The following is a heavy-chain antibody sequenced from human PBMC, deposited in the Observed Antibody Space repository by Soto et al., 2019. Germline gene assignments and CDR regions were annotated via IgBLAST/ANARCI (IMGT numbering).Heavy chain of an antibody. CDR1: GGSISSYY. V-gene: IGHV4-59*08. D-gene: IGHD3-22*01. Sequence: PSETLSLTCTVSGGSISSYYWSWIRQPPGKGLEWIGYIYYSGSTNYNPSLKSRVTISVDTSKNQFSLKLSSVTAADTAVYYCARLGDSSGYYPTPIDYRGQGTLVTVSS. CDR3: ARLGDSSGYYPTPIDY. J-gene: IGHJ4*02. CDR2: IYYSGST.